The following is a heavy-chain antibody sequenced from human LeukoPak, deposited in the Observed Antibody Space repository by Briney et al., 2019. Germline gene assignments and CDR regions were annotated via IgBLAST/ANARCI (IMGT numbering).Heavy chain of an antibody. CDR2: MNPNSGNT. CDR1: GYTFTGYD. Sequence: ASVKVSCKASGYTFTGYDINWVRQATGQGLEWMGWMNPNSGNTGYAQKFQGRVTMTRNTSISTAYMELSSLRSEDTAVYYCARGEIYSSGWYRWWFDPWGQGTLVTVSS. J-gene: IGHJ5*02. V-gene: IGHV1-8*01. CDR3: ARGEIYSSGWYRWWFDP. D-gene: IGHD6-19*01.